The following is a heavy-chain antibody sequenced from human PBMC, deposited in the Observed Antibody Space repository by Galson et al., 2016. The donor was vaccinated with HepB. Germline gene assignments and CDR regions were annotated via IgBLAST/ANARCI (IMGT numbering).Heavy chain of an antibody. D-gene: IGHD2-2*01. CDR1: GFTFSSYG. V-gene: IGHV3-33*01. J-gene: IGHJ4*02. Sequence: SLRLSCAASGFTFSSYGMHWVRQAPGKGLEWVAVIWYDGSTKYYADSVKGRFTVSRDNSKNTLYLQMNSLRAEDTAVYYCARDPGQLLIDYWGQGTQVTVSS. CDR2: IWYDGSTK. CDR3: ARDPGQLLIDY.